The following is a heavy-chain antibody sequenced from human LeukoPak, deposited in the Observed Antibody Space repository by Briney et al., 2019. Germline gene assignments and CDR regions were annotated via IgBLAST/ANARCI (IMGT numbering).Heavy chain of an antibody. Sequence: GGSLRLSCAASGFTVSSNYMSWVRQAPGKGLEWVSVIYSGGSTYYADSVKGRFTISRDNSKNTLYLQMNSLRAEDTAVYYCAKDHDGDYPHYYYYYMDVWGKGTTVTVSS. J-gene: IGHJ6*03. D-gene: IGHD4-17*01. CDR1: GFTVSSNY. CDR3: AKDHDGDYPHYYYYYMDV. CDR2: IYSGGST. V-gene: IGHV3-53*05.